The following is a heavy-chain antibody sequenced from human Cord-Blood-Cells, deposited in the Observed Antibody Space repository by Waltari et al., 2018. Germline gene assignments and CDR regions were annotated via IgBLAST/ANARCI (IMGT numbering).Heavy chain of an antibody. CDR2: ICYYGSNR. CDR3: ARGYSGYDDAFDI. D-gene: IGHD5-12*01. CDR1: GFPFSSYG. V-gene: IGHV3-33*01. J-gene: IGHJ3*02. Sequence: QVQLVESGGGVVQPGRSLRLSCEASGFPFSSYGVNWVCQAPGKGREGVAVICYYGSNRYYADSVKGRVTISRDNSKNTLYLQMNSLRAEDTAVYYCARGYSGYDDAFDIWGQGTMVTVSS.